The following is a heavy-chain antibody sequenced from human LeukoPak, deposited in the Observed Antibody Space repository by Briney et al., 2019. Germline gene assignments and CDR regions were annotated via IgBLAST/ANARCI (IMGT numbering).Heavy chain of an antibody. CDR1: GYTFTSYA. CDR3: ARALFYTTGSKSNRVDY. V-gene: IGHV1-2*02. Sequence: ASVKVSCKASGYTFTSYAMNWVRQAPGQGLEWMGWINPNGGGTNYAQKFQGRVTMTRDTSVNTAYMQLSRLRSDDTALYYCARALFYTTGSKSNRVDYWGQGTLVTVSS. J-gene: IGHJ4*02. D-gene: IGHD1-1*01. CDR2: INPNGGGT.